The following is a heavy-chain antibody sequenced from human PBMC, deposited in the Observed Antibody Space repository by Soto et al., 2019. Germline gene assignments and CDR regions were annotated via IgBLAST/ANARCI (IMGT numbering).Heavy chain of an antibody. J-gene: IGHJ5*02. CDR3: ARDFEGSLGAGS. D-gene: IGHD3-9*01. V-gene: IGHV4-31*03. CDR2: IYYSGST. Sequence: SETLSLTCTVSGGSISSGSYYWSWIRQHPGKGLEWIGYIYYSGSTYYNPSLKSRVTISVDTSKNQFSLKLSSVTAADTAVYYCARDFEGSLGAGSWGQGTQVTSPQ. CDR1: GGSISSGSYY.